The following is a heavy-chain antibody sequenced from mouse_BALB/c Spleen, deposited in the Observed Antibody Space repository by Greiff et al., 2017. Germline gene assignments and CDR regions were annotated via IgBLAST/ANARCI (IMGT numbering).Heavy chain of an antibody. J-gene: IGHJ3*01. CDR3: ARHGGNPAWFAY. Sequence: VQLKESGGGLVKPGGSLKLSCAASGFTFSSYAMSWVRQTPEKRLEWVATISSGGSYTYYPDSVKGRFTISRDNAKNTLYLQMSSLRSEDTAMYYCARHGGNPAWFAYWGQGTLVTVSA. D-gene: IGHD2-1*01. V-gene: IGHV5-9-3*01. CDR2: ISSGGSYT. CDR1: GFTFSSYA.